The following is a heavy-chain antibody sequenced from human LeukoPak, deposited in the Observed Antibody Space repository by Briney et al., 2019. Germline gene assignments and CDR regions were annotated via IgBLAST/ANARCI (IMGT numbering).Heavy chain of an antibody. CDR2: ISSSGSTI. J-gene: IGHJ4*02. Sequence: GGSLRLSCAASGFTFSSYAMSWVRQAPGKGLEWVSYISSSGSTIYYADSVKGRFTISRDNAKNSLYLQMNSLRAEDTALYYCARRANWGSFNYFDYWGQGTLVTVSS. V-gene: IGHV3-48*04. CDR3: ARRANWGSFNYFDY. CDR1: GFTFSSYA. D-gene: IGHD7-27*01.